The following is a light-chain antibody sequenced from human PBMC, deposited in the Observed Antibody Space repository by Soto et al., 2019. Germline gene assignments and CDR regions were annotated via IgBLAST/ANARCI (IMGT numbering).Light chain of an antibody. CDR1: QSVSNNY. Sequence: EIVLTQSPGTLSLSPGERATLSCRASQSVSNNYLAWYQQKPGQAHRLLIYGASSRATGIQDRFSGSGSGTDFTLTIRRLEPEDFAVYYCKQYGSSPPTFGQGTKVDIK. V-gene: IGKV3-20*01. CDR3: KQYGSSPPT. CDR2: GAS. J-gene: IGKJ1*01.